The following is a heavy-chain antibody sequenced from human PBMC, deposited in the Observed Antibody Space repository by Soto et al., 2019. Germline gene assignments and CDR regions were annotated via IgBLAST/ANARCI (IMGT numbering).Heavy chain of an antibody. D-gene: IGHD2-2*01. V-gene: IGHV3-23*01. J-gene: IGHJ4*02. Sequence: GGSLRLSCAASGFTFSSYAMSWVRQAPGKGLEWVSAISGSGGSTYYADSVKGRFTISRDNSKNTLYLQMNSLRAEDTAVYYCAKDQVRGIVVVPAAKGYWGQGTLVTVSS. CDR3: AKDQVRGIVVVPAAKGY. CDR2: ISGSGGST. CDR1: GFTFSSYA.